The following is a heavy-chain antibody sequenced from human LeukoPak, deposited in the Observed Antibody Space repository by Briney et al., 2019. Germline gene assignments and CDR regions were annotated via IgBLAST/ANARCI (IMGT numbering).Heavy chain of an antibody. J-gene: IGHJ5*02. D-gene: IGHD3-22*01. CDR1: GYTFTTYD. CDR2: VNPNSGNT. Sequence: ASVKVSCKASGYTFTTYDINWVRQAPGQGLEWMGWVNPNSGNTRYAQQFRGKVTMTRDTSISTAYLKLSSLKSEDTAVYYCARSLSYYDGIGFVEWFDPWGQGTLVTVSS. V-gene: IGHV1-8*01. CDR3: ARSLSYYDGIGFVEWFDP.